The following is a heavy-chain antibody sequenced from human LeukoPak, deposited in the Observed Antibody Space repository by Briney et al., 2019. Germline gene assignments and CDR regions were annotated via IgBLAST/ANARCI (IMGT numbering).Heavy chain of an antibody. V-gene: IGHV3-23*01. CDR3: ARDLGITIFGVVRHRYGMDV. J-gene: IGHJ6*02. Sequence: GGSLRLSCAASGFTFSSYAMSWVRQAPGKGLEWVSAISGSGGSTYYADSVKGRFTISRDNAKNSLYLQMNSLRAEDTAVYYCARDLGITIFGVVRHRYGMDVWGQGTTVTVSS. CDR1: GFTFSSYA. CDR2: ISGSGGST. D-gene: IGHD3-3*01.